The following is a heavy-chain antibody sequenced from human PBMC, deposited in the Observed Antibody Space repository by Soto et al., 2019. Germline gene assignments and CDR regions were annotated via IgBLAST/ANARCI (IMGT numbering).Heavy chain of an antibody. CDR2: IYYSGST. CDR3: ARPLYNSGPLDV. D-gene: IGHD1-1*01. J-gene: IGHJ6*02. CDR1: GGSVSSGSYY. Sequence: QVQLQESGPGLVKPSETLSLTCTVSGGSVSSGSYYWSWIRQPPGKGLEWIGYIYYSGSTNYNPSLKSRVTISVDTSKNQFSLKLSSVTAADTAVYYCARPLYNSGPLDVWGQGTTVTVSS. V-gene: IGHV4-61*01.